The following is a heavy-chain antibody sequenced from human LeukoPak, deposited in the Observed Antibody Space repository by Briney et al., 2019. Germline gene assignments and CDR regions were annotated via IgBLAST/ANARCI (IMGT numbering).Heavy chain of an antibody. CDR2: ISYDGSNK. D-gene: IGHD2-2*01. V-gene: IGHV3-30-3*01. CDR1: GFTFSSYA. J-gene: IGHJ6*02. Sequence: PGRSLRLSWAASGFTFSSYAMHWLRQAPGKGLEWVAVISYDGSNKYYADSVKGRFTIARDNSKNTLYLQMNSLRAEDTAVYYCARDRGCSSTSCRPSDYYGMDVWGQGTTVTVSS. CDR3: ARDRGCSSTSCRPSDYYGMDV.